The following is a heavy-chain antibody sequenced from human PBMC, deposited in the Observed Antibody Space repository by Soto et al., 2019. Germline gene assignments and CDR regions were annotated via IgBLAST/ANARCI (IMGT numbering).Heavy chain of an antibody. D-gene: IGHD2-2*01. Sequence: PGGSLRLSCAASGFTFSSYGMHWVRQAPGKGLEWVAVISYDGSNKYYADSVKGRFTISRDNSKNTLYLQMNSLRAEDTAVYYCARNTHCSSTSCYSDGYYFDYWGQGTLVTVSS. CDR1: GFTFSSYG. CDR3: ARNTHCSSTSCYSDGYYFDY. V-gene: IGHV3-30*03. CDR2: ISYDGSNK. J-gene: IGHJ4*02.